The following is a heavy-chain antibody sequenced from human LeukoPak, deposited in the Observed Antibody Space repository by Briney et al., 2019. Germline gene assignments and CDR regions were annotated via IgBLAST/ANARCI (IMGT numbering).Heavy chain of an antibody. J-gene: IGHJ4*02. CDR1: GGSFSGYY. Sequence: SETLSLTCAVYGGSFSGYYWTWIRQPPGKGLEWIGEINHSGTTNYNPSLKSRVTVSVETSKNQLYLKLSSVTAADTAVYYCAKWGAIVGTTSWEDHWGQGTLVTVSS. V-gene: IGHV4-34*01. D-gene: IGHD1-26*01. CDR3: AKWGAIVGTTSWEDH. CDR2: INHSGTT.